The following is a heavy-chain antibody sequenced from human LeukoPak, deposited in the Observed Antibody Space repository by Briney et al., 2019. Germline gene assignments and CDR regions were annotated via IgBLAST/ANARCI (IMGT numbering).Heavy chain of an antibody. D-gene: IGHD5-12*01. CDR1: GFIFSTYT. V-gene: IGHV3-64D*06. CDR3: VGDQVDNVGWLT. Sequence: GGSLRLSCSASGFIFSTYTMYWVRQAPGKGLEFVSDINGDGRTTYYADSVKGRFTISRDNSKNTLYLQMNSLRAEDTAVYYCVGDQVDNVGWLTWGQGTRVTVSS. CDR2: INGDGRTT. J-gene: IGHJ5*02.